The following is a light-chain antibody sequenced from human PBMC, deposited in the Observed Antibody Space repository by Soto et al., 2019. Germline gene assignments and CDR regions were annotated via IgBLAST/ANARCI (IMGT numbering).Light chain of an antibody. CDR3: ALYVGSGTVV. Sequence: QAVVSQEPSFSVSPGETVTLTCVLTSASVLTSYYPSWYQQTPGQAPRTLIYSTNMRSSGVPDRFSGSILGNKAALTITGAQADDESDYYCALYVGSGTVVFGGGTKLTVL. CDR2: STN. V-gene: IGLV8-61*01. J-gene: IGLJ2*01. CDR1: SASVLTSYY.